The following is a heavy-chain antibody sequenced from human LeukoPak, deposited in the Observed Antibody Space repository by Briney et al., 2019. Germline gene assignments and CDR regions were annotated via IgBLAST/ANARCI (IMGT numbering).Heavy chain of an antibody. CDR1: GFTFSSYA. CDR3: ARVYCSGGSCYSDY. CDR2: ISYDGSNK. Sequence: GRSLRLSCAASGFTFSSYAMPWVRQAPGKGLEWVAVISYDGSNKYYADSVKGRFTISRDNSKNTLYLQMNSLRAEDTAVYYCARVYCSGGSCYSDYWGQGTLVTVSS. V-gene: IGHV3-30*04. D-gene: IGHD2-15*01. J-gene: IGHJ4*02.